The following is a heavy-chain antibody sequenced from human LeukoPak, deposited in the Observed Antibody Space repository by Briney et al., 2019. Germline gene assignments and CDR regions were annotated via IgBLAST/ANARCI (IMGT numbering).Heavy chain of an antibody. V-gene: IGHV3-30*18. D-gene: IGHD6-13*01. J-gene: IGHJ4*02. CDR1: GFIFSSYG. Sequence: AGGSLRLSCAASGFIFSSYGMHWVRQAPGKGLEWVAVISHDGSNKYYADSVKGRFTISRDNFKNTLYLQMNSLRAEDTAVYYCAKDRMAAAGYFDYWGQGTLVTVSS. CDR3: AKDRMAAAGYFDY. CDR2: ISHDGSNK.